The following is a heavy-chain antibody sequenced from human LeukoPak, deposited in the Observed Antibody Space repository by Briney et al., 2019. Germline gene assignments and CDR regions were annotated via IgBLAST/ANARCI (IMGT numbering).Heavy chain of an antibody. CDR1: GYTFTSYD. CDR2: MNPNSGNT. J-gene: IGHJ4*02. Sequence: VSVKVSCKAFGYTFTSYDINWVRQATGQGLEWMGWMNPNSGNTGYAQKFQGRVTMTRDTSISTAYMELSSLRSEDTAVYYCVLGYSSSWYYFDFWGQGALVTVSS. D-gene: IGHD6-13*01. V-gene: IGHV1-8*01. CDR3: VLGYSSSWYYFDF.